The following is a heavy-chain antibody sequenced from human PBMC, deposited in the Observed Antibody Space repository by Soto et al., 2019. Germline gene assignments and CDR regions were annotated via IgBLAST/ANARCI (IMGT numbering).Heavy chain of an antibody. J-gene: IGHJ4*02. D-gene: IGHD1-7*01. V-gene: IGHV3-23*01. CDR3: ARDPLPGTSHFDY. Sequence: PGGSLRLSCVASGFTFSSYAMSLVHQAPGKGLEWVSAISGSGGTTYYADSVKGRFTISRDNAKNSVYLQMNSLRDEDTAVYYCARDPLPGTSHFDYWGQGTLVTVSS. CDR2: ISGSGGTT. CDR1: GFTFSSYA.